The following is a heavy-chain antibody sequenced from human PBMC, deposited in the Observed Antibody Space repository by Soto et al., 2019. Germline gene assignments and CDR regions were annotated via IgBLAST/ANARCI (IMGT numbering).Heavy chain of an antibody. CDR2: IYYSGST. CDR3: VGDLPGYYYYGMDV. D-gene: IGHD4-17*01. Sequence: PSETLSLTCTVSGGSITSSSYYWGWIRQPPGKGLEWIGTIYYSGSTYYNPSLKSRVTISVDTSKNQFSLNLSSVTAADTAVYYCVGDLPGYYYYGMDVWGQGTTVTVSS. V-gene: IGHV4-39*01. CDR1: GGSITSSSYY. J-gene: IGHJ6*02.